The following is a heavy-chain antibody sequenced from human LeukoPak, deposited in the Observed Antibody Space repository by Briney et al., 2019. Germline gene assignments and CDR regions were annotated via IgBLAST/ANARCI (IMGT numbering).Heavy chain of an antibody. V-gene: IGHV4-59*01. CDR3: ARGPEDYDILTGYSLSAFDI. CDR1: GDSISTYY. CDR2: VYYSGST. J-gene: IGHJ3*02. D-gene: IGHD3-9*01. Sequence: SETLSLTCTVSGDSISTYYWSWIRQPPGKGLEWIGYVYYSGSTNYNPSLKSRVTISVDTSKNQFSLKLSSVTAADTAVYYCARGPEDYDILTGYSLSAFDIWGQGTMVTVSS.